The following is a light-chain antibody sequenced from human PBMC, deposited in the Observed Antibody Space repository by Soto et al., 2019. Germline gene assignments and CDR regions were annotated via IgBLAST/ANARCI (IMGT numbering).Light chain of an antibody. CDR2: GAS. J-gene: IGKJ1*01. CDR3: QQYESSRT. V-gene: IGKV3-20*01. Sequence: EFFLPNSPAPRSFFQGTKATPSGGASQGVGGTFLAWYQQKPAQAPGVVIYGASTRATGIPDRFSGSGFGTDFTLTISRLEPEDFAVYYCQQYESSRTFGQGTKVEMK. CDR1: QGVGGTF.